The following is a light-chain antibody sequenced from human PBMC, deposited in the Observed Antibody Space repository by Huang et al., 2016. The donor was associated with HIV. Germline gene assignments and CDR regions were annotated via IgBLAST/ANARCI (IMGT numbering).Light chain of an antibody. CDR2: SAS. CDR3: QQSFNTPWT. V-gene: IGKV1-39*01. CDR1: QSIGNF. J-gene: IGKJ1*01. Sequence: DIQMTQSPSSLSASVGDRITITCRASQSIGNFLNWYQQNPGKAPKLLIYSASSLQSGVPSRFSVSGSGTDFTLTISSLQPEDFTTYSCQQSFNTPWTFGQGTKVEIK.